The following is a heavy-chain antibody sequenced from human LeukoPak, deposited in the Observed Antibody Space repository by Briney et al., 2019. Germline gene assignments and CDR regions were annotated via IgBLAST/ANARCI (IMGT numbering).Heavy chain of an antibody. D-gene: IGHD3-3*01. CDR1: GYIFTYYY. CDR3: ATEAVRSGYSQAFDP. V-gene: IGHV1-69-2*01. Sequence: ASVKVSCKVSGYIFTYYYMHWVQQAPGKGLEWMGLVDPEDGETIYAEKFQGRVTITADTSTDTAYMELSSMRSEDTAVYYCATEAVRSGYSQAFDPWGQGTLVTVSS. CDR2: VDPEDGET. J-gene: IGHJ5*02.